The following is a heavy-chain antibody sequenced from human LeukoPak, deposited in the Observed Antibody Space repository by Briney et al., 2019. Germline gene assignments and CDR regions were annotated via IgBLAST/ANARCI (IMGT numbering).Heavy chain of an antibody. CDR1: GFTFSSYG. CDR2: IWYDGSDK. J-gene: IGHJ4*02. D-gene: IGHD3-22*01. Sequence: PGGSLRLSCEASGFTFSSYGMHWVRQAPGKGLEWVAVIWYDGSDKYYADSVKGLFSISRDNSKNTLYLQMNSLRAEDTAVYYCARELPPVVNFYFDSWGQGTLVTVSS. V-gene: IGHV3-33*01. CDR3: ARELPPVVNFYFDS.